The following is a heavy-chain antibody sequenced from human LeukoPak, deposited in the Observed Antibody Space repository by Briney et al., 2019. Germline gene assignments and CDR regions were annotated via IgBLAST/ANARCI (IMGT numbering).Heavy chain of an antibody. CDR3: ARGQGYAWYYYYYMDV. CDR1: GYTFTSYD. Sequence: GASVKVSCKASGYTFTSYDINWVRQATGQGLEGTGWMNPNSGNTGYAQKLQGRVTMTRNTAISTAYMELSSLRSEDTAVYYGARGQGYAWYYYYYMDVWGKGTTVTVSS. V-gene: IGHV1-8*01. D-gene: IGHD5-12*01. J-gene: IGHJ6*03. CDR2: MNPNSGNT.